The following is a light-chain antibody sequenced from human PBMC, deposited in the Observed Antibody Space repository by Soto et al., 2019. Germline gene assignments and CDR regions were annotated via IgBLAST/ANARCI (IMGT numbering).Light chain of an antibody. CDR1: QSVSTFY. J-gene: IGKJ1*01. Sequence: EIVLTQSPGTLSLSPGERATLSCRASQSVSTFYLAWYQQNPGQAPRLLIYGASNRATGIPDRFSGSGSGTDFTLTISRLEPEDSAVYYCQQYGRSPLTFGQGTKVEIK. CDR3: QQYGRSPLT. V-gene: IGKV3-20*01. CDR2: GAS.